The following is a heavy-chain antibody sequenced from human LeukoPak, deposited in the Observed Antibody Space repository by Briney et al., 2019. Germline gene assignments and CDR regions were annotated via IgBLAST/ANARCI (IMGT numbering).Heavy chain of an antibody. Sequence: GSLRLSCAASGFTFSTYNMAWFRQAPGKGLEWVAFIRYDGSNKYYADSVKGRFTISRDNSKNTLYLQMNSLRAEDTAVYYCAKDDILTGYYPTLFDYWGQGTLVTVSS. D-gene: IGHD3-9*01. CDR3: AKDDILTGYYPTLFDY. V-gene: IGHV3-30*02. J-gene: IGHJ4*02. CDR2: IRYDGSNK. CDR1: GFTFSTYN.